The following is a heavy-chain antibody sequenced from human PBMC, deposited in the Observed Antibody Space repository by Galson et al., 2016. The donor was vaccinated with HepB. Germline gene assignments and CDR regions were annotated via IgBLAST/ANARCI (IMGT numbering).Heavy chain of an antibody. V-gene: IGHV1-3*01. Sequence: SVKVSCKASGYTFTSFDLHWVRQAPGQRPEWMGWINVANGNTKYSHKLQGRVTIYRDTSASTAYMELSSLRSEDTAVYFCARAISENVVGGIVPLSDWFDPWGQGTLVTVSS. D-gene: IGHD3-10*01. J-gene: IGHJ5*02. CDR3: ARAISENVVGGIVPLSDWFDP. CDR1: GYTFTSFD. CDR2: INVANGNT.